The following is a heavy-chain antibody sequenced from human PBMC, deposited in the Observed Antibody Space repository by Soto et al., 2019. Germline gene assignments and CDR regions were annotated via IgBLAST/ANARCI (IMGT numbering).Heavy chain of an antibody. CDR1: GFTFSTYT. J-gene: IGHJ4*02. V-gene: IGHV3-48*02. CDR3: ATNSGSIHPGY. CDR2: ITYDSSAI. Sequence: GGSLRLSCAASGFTFSTYTMNWVRQAPGKGLEWISDITYDSSAIYYADSVRGRFTISRDNAQNSLHLQMNSLRDEDTAVYYCATNSGSIHPGYWGQGTLVTVSS. D-gene: IGHD1-26*01.